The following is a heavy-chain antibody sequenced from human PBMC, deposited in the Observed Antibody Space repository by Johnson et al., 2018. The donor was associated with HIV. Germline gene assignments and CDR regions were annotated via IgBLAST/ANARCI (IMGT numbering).Heavy chain of an antibody. CDR3: ARGVKQQLNVVDAFDI. Sequence: MLLVESGGGVVQPGRSLRLSCAASGFTFSSYAMHWVRQAPGKGLEWVAVISYDGSNKYYADSVKGRFTISRDNSKNTLYIQMNSLRVEDTGVYYCARGVKQQLNVVDAFDIWGQGTKVTVSS. J-gene: IGHJ3*02. V-gene: IGHV3-30-3*01. D-gene: IGHD6-13*01. CDR1: GFTFSSYA. CDR2: ISYDGSNK.